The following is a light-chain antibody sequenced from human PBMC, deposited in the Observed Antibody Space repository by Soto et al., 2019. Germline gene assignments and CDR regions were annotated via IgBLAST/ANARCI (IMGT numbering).Light chain of an antibody. CDR3: QQYNSYPWT. CDR2: SAS. CDR1: QGITSY. J-gene: IGKJ1*01. Sequence: IQLTQSPSSLSASVGDRVTITCRASQGITSYLAWYQQRPGKAPGLLIYSASTLQSGVPSRFSGSGSGTEFTLTITSLQPDDFATYYCQQYNSYPWTFGQGTKVDIK. V-gene: IGKV1-9*01.